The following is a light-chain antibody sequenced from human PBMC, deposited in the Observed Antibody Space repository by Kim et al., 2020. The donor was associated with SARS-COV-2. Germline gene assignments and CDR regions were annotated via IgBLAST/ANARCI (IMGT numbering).Light chain of an antibody. CDR3: QSYDSSLGAVL. V-gene: IGLV1-40*01. CDR2: NNN. Sequence: QPVLTQPPSVSGAPGQSVTISCTGTSSNIGAGFAVHWYQQFPGTAPKLLIFNNNNRPSGVPDRFSGSKSGTSASLAITGLQAEDEADYHCQSYDSSLGAVLFGGGTQLTVL. CDR1: SSNIGAGFA. J-gene: IGLJ2*01.